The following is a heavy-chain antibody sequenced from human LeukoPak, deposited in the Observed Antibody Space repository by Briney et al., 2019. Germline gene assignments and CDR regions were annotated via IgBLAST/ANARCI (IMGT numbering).Heavy chain of an antibody. CDR3: ARDATEYGDSHFDW. CDR2: IWNDGSHQ. Sequence: GSLRLSCSASGYTFSSYGMHWVRQAPGKGLEWVAVIWNDGSHQYYADSEKGRFTISRDNSRNTVYLQMNRLRVEDTAVYYCARDATEYGDSHFDWWGQGTLVTVSS. V-gene: IGHV3-33*01. J-gene: IGHJ4*02. D-gene: IGHD4-17*01. CDR1: GYTFSSYG.